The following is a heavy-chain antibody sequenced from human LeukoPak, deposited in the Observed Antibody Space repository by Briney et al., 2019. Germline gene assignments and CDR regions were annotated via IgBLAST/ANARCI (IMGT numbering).Heavy chain of an antibody. D-gene: IGHD6-19*01. V-gene: IGHV3-48*01. CDR3: ARSVEGSFDY. Sequence: VGCLRDSCATSGFTFSLYSINWVRQAPGKGLEWISYINAHRTTYYADSVEGRFTNSRDNAKNSAYLQLNSLRVEDTAMYYCARSVEGSFDYWGQGTLVTVSS. CDR2: INAHRTT. CDR1: GFTFSLYS. J-gene: IGHJ4*02.